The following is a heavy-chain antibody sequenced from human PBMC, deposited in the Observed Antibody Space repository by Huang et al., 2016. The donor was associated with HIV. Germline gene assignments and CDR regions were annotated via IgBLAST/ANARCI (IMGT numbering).Heavy chain of an antibody. CDR1: GFTCSNAW. Sequence: EVQLVESGGGLVKPGGSLRLSCAASGFTCSNAWMGVVLKAAGKGLDCVGRIKSTTDGGTTDYAAPVKGRFTISRDDSKNTLYLQMNSLKTEDTAVDYCTTESESSGWTMDHDAFDIWGQGTMVTVSS. D-gene: IGHD6-19*01. V-gene: IGHV3-15*01. CDR3: TTESESSGWTMDHDAFDI. J-gene: IGHJ3*02. CDR2: IKSTTDGGTT.